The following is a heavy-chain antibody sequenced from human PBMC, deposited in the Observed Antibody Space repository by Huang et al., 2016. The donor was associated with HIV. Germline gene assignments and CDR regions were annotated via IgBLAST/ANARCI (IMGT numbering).Heavy chain of an antibody. CDR1: GYSFASYD. V-gene: IGHV1-8*01. J-gene: IGHJ4*02. CDR2: MKPNSGKT. CDR3: VRGWYIAALPYFDY. D-gene: IGHD6-6*01. Sequence: QVQLVQSGAEVRKPGASVKVSCVASGYSFASYDIKWVRQATGQGLEWMGWMKPNSGKTGYAQKFQGRVTMTRNTSISTAYMELSSLRSEDTAKYFCVRGWYIAALPYFDYWGQGTLVTVSS.